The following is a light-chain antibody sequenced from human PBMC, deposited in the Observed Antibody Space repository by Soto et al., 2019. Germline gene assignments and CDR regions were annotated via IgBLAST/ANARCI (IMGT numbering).Light chain of an antibody. V-gene: IGKV3-15*01. CDR1: QSVNGA. J-gene: IGKJ4*01. CDR3: QQYFAWPLT. CDR2: GAT. Sequence: VLRLSAATLAVYPNERATVSCRASQSVNGALAWYQQRPGQAPRLLIFGATTRAADVPARFSGSGSGTDFTLTISSLQPDDFAVYYCQQYFAWPLTFGGGTKVDI.